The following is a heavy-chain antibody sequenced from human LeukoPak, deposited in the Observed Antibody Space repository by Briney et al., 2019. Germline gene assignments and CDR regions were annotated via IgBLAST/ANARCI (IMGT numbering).Heavy chain of an antibody. Sequence: GGSLRLSCTASGFTFADYAMSWVRQAPGKGLEWVGLIRSTAYGGTADHAASVKGRFTISGDDSKSIAYLQMNSLKTEDTAVYYCTRDAETRYYDSSGYPYWGQGTLVTVSS. V-gene: IGHV3-49*04. CDR3: TRDAETRYYDSSGYPY. J-gene: IGHJ4*02. CDR1: GFTFADYA. CDR2: IRSTAYGGTA. D-gene: IGHD3-22*01.